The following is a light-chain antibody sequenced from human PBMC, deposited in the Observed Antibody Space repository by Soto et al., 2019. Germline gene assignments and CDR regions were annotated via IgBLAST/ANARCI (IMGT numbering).Light chain of an antibody. J-gene: IGKJ3*01. CDR2: GAS. Sequence: EIVLTQSPGTLSLSPGERATLSCRASQSVTSSYLAWHQQKPGQAPRLLIYGASSRATGIADRFSGSGSGTDFTLTISRLEPEDFAVYYCQHYGSSTGFTFGPGTKVDIK. V-gene: IGKV3-20*01. CDR1: QSVTSSY. CDR3: QHYGSSTGFT.